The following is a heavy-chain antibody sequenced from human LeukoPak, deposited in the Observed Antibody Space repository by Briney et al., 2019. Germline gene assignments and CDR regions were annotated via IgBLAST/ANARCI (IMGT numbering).Heavy chain of an antibody. V-gene: IGHV1-69*05. CDR3: AREWELAYFQH. Sequence: SVKVSCKASGGTFSSYAISWVRQAPGQGLEWMGRIIPIFGTANYAQKFQGRVTITTDESTSIAYMELSSLRSEDTAVYYCAREWELAYFQHWGQGTLVTVSS. D-gene: IGHD1-26*01. CDR1: GGTFSSYA. CDR2: IIPIFGTA. J-gene: IGHJ1*01.